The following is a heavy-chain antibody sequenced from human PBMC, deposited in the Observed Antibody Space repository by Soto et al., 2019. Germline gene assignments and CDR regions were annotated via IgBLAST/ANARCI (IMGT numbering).Heavy chain of an antibody. D-gene: IGHD6-6*01. Sequence: PSETLSLTCTVSGGSISSSSYYWGWIRQPPGKGLEWIGSIYYSGSTYYNPSLKSRVTISVDTSKNQFSLKLSSVTAADTAVYYCASLEYSSSTGMDVWGQGTTVTVSS. CDR2: IYYSGST. CDR1: GGSISSSSYY. CDR3: ASLEYSSSTGMDV. J-gene: IGHJ6*02. V-gene: IGHV4-39*01.